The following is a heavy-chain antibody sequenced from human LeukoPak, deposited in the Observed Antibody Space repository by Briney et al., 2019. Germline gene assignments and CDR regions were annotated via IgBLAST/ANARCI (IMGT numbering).Heavy chain of an antibody. CDR1: GGSISSGDYY. J-gene: IGHJ3*02. Sequence: SETLSLTCTVSGGSISSGDYYWSWIRQPPGKGLEWIGEIYHSGSTNYNPSLKSRVTISVDKSKNQFSLKLSSVTAADTAVYYCARDAPPGIAVAGTGGDAFDIWGQGTMVTVSS. V-gene: IGHV4-39*07. CDR2: IYHSGST. CDR3: ARDAPPGIAVAGTGGDAFDI. D-gene: IGHD6-19*01.